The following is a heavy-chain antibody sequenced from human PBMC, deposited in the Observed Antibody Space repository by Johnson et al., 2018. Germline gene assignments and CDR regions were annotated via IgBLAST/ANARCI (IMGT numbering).Heavy chain of an antibody. CDR2: ISSTSITI. J-gene: IGHJ3*01. V-gene: IGHV3-48*01. CDR3: ARSPKTHAFEV. CDR1: GFTFSYYN. Sequence: VQLVESGGGLVQPGGSLRLSCAASGFTFSYYNMNLVRQAPGKGLEWVSYISSTSITIYYADSVKGRFTISRDNAKNSLYLQMSSRRAEDTALYYCARSPKTHAFEVWGQGTMVTVSS.